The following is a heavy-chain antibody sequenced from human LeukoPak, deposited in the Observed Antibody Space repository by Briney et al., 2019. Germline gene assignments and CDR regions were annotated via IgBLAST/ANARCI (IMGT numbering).Heavy chain of an antibody. D-gene: IGHD3-16*01. CDR1: GFTFSSYA. Sequence: GGSLRLSCAASGFTFSSYAMSWVRQAPGKGLEWVSGILDSGYSTYYANSVKGRFTISRDNSNNTLYLQMNSLRAEDTAVYYCAELGGHPVHNYHLGVRGKGTTVAVSS. CDR3: AELGGHPVHNYHLGV. V-gene: IGHV3-23*01. CDR2: ILDSGYST. J-gene: IGHJ6*03.